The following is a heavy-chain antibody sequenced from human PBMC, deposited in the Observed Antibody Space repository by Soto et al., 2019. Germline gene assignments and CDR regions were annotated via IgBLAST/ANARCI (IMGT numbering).Heavy chain of an antibody. CDR2: IYYSGST. Sequence: TLSLTCTVSVGSISSGGYYWSWILQHPGKGLEWIGYIYYSGSTYYNPSLKSRVTISVDTSKNQFSLKLSSVTAADTAVYYCASCSSTSCYGYGMDVWGQGTTVTVSS. D-gene: IGHD2-2*01. J-gene: IGHJ6*02. CDR1: VGSISSGGYY. CDR3: ASCSSTSCYGYGMDV. V-gene: IGHV4-31*03.